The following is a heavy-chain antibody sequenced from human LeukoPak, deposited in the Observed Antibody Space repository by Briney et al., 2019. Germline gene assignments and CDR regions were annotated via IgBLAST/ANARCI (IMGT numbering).Heavy chain of an antibody. CDR2: INPDGSTT. CDR3: ARDLRGKRDY. V-gene: IGHV3-74*01. Sequence: GGSLRLSCAASGFTFSTYWVHWVRQAPGKGLEWVSRINPDGSTTDYADSVKGRSTISRDNAKNTLYLQMNSPRAEDTAVYFCARDLRGKRDYWRQGTLVTVSS. D-gene: IGHD4-23*01. J-gene: IGHJ4*02. CDR1: GFTFSTYW.